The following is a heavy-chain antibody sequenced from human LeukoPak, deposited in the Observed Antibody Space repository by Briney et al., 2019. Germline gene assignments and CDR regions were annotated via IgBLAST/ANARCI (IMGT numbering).Heavy chain of an antibody. CDR1: GGTFPSYA. Sequence: ASVKVSCKASGGTFPSYAISWVRQAPGQGLEWMGWISAYNGNTNYAQKLQGRVTMTTDTSTSTAYMELRSLRSDDTAVYYCARGDSSGYRSDYWGQGTLVTVSS. D-gene: IGHD3-22*01. J-gene: IGHJ4*02. CDR2: ISAYNGNT. CDR3: ARGDSSGYRSDY. V-gene: IGHV1-18*01.